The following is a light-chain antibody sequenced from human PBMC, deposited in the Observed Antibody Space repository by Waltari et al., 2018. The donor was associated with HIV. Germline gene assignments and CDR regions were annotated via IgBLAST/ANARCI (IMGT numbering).Light chain of an antibody. J-gene: IGLJ2*01. V-gene: IGLV2-14*01. Sequence: SDLTQPASLSGFLGQSITISCTGGDRDVGFYNFISWYQQHPGIVPKLFLSEVDTPASVIPGRFSGSKSGYTSSLTISRLQIEDEGLYFCASYTADDTILFGGGTTVTVL. CDR3: ASYTADDTIL. CDR2: EVD. CDR1: DRDVGFYNF.